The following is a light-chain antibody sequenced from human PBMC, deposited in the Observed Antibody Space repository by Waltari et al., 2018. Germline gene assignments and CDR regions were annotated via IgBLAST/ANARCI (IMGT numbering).Light chain of an antibody. J-gene: IGKJ1*01. V-gene: IGKV3-20*01. CDR3: QHYERLPVT. CDR1: QSVSRS. CDR2: GAS. Sequence: EIVLTQSPGTLSFSRGGSAPVSCRGSQSVSRSLAWYQQKPGQAPRLLIYGASSRATGIPDRFSGSGYGTDFSLTISRLEPEDFAVYYCQHYERLPVTFGQGTTVEI.